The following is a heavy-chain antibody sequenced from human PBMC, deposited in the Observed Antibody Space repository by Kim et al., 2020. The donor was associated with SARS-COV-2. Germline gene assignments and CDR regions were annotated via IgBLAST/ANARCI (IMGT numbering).Heavy chain of an antibody. CDR3: ARHGLWFGEPYYGMDV. D-gene: IGHD3-10*01. CDR2: IHYSGST. Sequence: SETLSLTCTVSGGSISSSSYYWGWIRQPPGKGLEWIGSIHYSGSTFYNPSFKSRVTISLDTSKNQFSLKLSSVTDADTAVYYCARHGLWFGEPYYGMDVWGQGTTVTVSS. V-gene: IGHV4-39*01. J-gene: IGHJ6*02. CDR1: GGSISSSSYY.